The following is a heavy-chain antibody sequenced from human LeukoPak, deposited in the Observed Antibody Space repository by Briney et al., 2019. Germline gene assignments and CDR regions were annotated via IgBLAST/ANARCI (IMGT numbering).Heavy chain of an antibody. Sequence: PSETLSLTCTVSGAFISSDYWNWIRQPAGKGLEWIGRIYSSGSTNYNPSLKSRVTMSLDTSMNQFSLKLSSVTAADTAVYYCARLRNRVLVDYWGQGTLVTVSS. D-gene: IGHD1-14*01. V-gene: IGHV4-4*07. CDR2: IYSSGST. CDR3: ARLRNRVLVDY. J-gene: IGHJ4*02. CDR1: GAFISSDY.